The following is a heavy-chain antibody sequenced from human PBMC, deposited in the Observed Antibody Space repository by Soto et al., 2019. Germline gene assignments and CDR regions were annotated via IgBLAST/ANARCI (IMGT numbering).Heavy chain of an antibody. V-gene: IGHV5-51*01. CDR3: ARLSAMSIAARYAWFDP. CDR1: GYIFTSYW. CDR2: IYPGDSDT. D-gene: IGHD6-6*01. Sequence: VESLKLSCKGSGYIFTSYWICWSLQMPVEVLEWMGIIYPGDSDTRYSPSFQGQVTISADKSISTAYLQWSSLKASDTAMYYCARLSAMSIAARYAWFDPWGQGTLVTVSS. J-gene: IGHJ5*02.